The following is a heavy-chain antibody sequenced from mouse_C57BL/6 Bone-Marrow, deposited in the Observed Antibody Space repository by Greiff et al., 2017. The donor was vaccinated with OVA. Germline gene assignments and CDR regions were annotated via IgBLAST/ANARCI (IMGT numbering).Heavy chain of an antibody. V-gene: IGHV1-85*01. CDR2: IYPRDGST. D-gene: IGHD2-4*01. J-gene: IGHJ3*01. Sequence: QVQLQQSGPELVKPGASVKLSCKASGYTFTSYDINWVKQRPGQGLEWIGWIYPRDGSTKYNEKFKGKATLTVDTSSSTAYMELHSLTSEDSAVYFCARSRSRIYYDYGRFAYWGQGTLVTVSA. CDR3: ARSRSRIYYDYGRFAY. CDR1: GYTFTSYD.